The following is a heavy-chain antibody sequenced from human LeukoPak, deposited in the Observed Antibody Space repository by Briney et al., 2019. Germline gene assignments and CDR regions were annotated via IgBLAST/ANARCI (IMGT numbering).Heavy chain of an antibody. CDR3: AKQLGPWSSGAFDI. CDR2: IFYSGRT. Sequence: SQTLSLTCTVSTGSLRADAYYASWIRQPPVMGLEWIGSIFYSGRTYYNPPLRSRVTMSVGTSKSQFSLSLYSVTAARTAVSYCAKQLGPWSSGAFDIWGQGTMLTVSS. J-gene: IGHJ3*02. V-gene: IGHV4-31*03. D-gene: IGHD3-10*01. CDR1: TGSLRADAYY.